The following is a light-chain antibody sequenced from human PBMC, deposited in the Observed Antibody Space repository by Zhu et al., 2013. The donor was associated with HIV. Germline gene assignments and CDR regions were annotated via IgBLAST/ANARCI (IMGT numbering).Light chain of an antibody. CDR1: QSVSSSY. CDR2: DAS. V-gene: IGKV3-20*01. Sequence: EIVLTQSPGTLSLSPGERATLSCRASQSVSSSYLAWYQQKPGXAPRLLIYDASSRATGIPDRFSGSGSGTDFTLTVSRLEPEDFAVYYCQQYGSSPWTFGQGTKVEIK. J-gene: IGKJ1*01. CDR3: QQYGSSPWT.